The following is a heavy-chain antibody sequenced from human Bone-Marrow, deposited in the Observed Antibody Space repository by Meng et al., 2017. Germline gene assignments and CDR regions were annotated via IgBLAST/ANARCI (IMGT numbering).Heavy chain of an antibody. Sequence: ASVKVSCKASGYTFTSYAMHWVRQAPGQRLEWMGWINAGNGNTKYSQKFQGRVTITRDTSASTAYMELSRLRSEDTAVYYCARERLVVVRSFYYGMDVWGQGTMVTVSS. D-gene: IGHD3-22*01. J-gene: IGHJ6*02. CDR3: ARERLVVVRSFYYGMDV. CDR1: GYTFTSYA. CDR2: INAGNGNT. V-gene: IGHV1-3*01.